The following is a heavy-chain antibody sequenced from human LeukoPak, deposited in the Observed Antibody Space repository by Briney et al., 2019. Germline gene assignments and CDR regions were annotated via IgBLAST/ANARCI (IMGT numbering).Heavy chain of an antibody. CDR2: ISAYNGNT. CDR1: GYTFTSYG. D-gene: IGHD3-10*01. CDR3: ARDEDIWFGECHFDY. J-gene: IGHJ4*02. V-gene: IGHV1-18*04. Sequence: ASVNVSCKASGYTFTSYGISWVRQAPGQGLEWMGWISAYNGNTNYAQKLQGRVTMTTDTSTSTAYMELRSLRSDDTAVYYCARDEDIWFGECHFDYWGQGTLVTVSS.